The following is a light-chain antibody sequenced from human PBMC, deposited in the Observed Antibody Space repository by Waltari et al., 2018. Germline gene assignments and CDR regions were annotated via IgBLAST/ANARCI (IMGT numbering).Light chain of an antibody. V-gene: IGLV2-14*01. Sequence: QSALTQPASVSGSPGQSITIPCTGTSSDVGGYDYVSWYQHHPGKAPRFMFYYVNNRASGVSHRFSGSKSGNTASLTISGLQAEDEADYYCCSYTSSSTFVFGTGTKVSVL. CDR2: YVN. J-gene: IGLJ1*01. CDR3: CSYTSSSTFV. CDR1: SSDVGGYDY.